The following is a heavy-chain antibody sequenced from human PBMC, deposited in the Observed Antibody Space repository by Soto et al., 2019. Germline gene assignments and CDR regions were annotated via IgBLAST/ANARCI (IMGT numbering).Heavy chain of an antibody. D-gene: IGHD2-15*01. V-gene: IGHV3-21*01. CDR3: ARDCSGGSCYPGMDV. CDR1: GFTFETTA. CDR2: ISSSGYI. J-gene: IGHJ6*02. Sequence: GGSLRLSCEASGFTFETTALSWVRQAPGKRLEWLSSISSSGYIFSTDSVRGRFTISRDNAKNSVYLQINSLRAEDTAVYFCARDCSGGSCYPGMDVWGQGTTVTVSS.